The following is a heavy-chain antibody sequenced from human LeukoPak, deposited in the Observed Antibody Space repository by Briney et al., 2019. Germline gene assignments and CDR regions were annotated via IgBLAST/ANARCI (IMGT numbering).Heavy chain of an antibody. V-gene: IGHV3-23*01. Sequence: GGSLRLSCAASGFTFSSYAMSWVRQAPGKGLEWVSTISTSGGSTYYADSVKGRFTISRDNSKNTLYLQMNSLRAEDTAVYYCAKDRSQWLVWDKYYFDYWGQGTLVTVSS. CDR3: AKDRSQWLVWDKYYFDY. D-gene: IGHD6-19*01. J-gene: IGHJ4*02. CDR2: ISTSGGST. CDR1: GFTFSSYA.